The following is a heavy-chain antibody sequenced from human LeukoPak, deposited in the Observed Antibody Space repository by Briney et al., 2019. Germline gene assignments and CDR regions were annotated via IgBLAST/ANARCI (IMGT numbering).Heavy chain of an antibody. CDR2: INPNSGGT. D-gene: IGHD1-14*01. V-gene: IGHV1-2*02. Sequence: GASVKVSCKASGYTFTGYYMHWVRQAPGQGLEWMGWINPNSGGTNYAQKFQGRVTMTRDTSISTAYMELSRLRSDDTAVYYCARDPGTVGDNWFDPWGQGTLVTVSS. J-gene: IGHJ5*02. CDR3: ARDPGTVGDNWFDP. CDR1: GYTFTGYY.